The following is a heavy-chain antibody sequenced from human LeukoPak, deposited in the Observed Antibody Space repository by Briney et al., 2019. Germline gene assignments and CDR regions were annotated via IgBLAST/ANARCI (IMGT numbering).Heavy chain of an antibody. CDR1: GYTFISYG. CDR2: ISGYNDKT. Sequence: ASVKVSCKASGYTFISYGISWVRQAPGQGLEWIGWISGYNDKTNYAQKVQGRVTMTTDTSTSTAYMELRSLRLDDTAVYYCARDRPYGGYGSQFDYWGQGSLVTVSS. D-gene: IGHD5-12*01. CDR3: ARDRPYGGYGSQFDY. V-gene: IGHV1-18*01. J-gene: IGHJ4*02.